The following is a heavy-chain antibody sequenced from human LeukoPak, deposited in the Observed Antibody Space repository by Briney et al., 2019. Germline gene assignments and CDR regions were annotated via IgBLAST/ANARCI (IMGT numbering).Heavy chain of an antibody. CDR3: ARQSCGGGSCYGWNYYYYMDV. CDR2: VYYRGNT. J-gene: IGHJ6*03. V-gene: IGHV4-39*01. CDR1: GITFNDSY. D-gene: IGHD2-15*01. Sequence: GSLRLSCAASGITFNDSYMSWIRQPPGKGLEWIGSVYYRGNTYYSPSLESRVTISVDTSKNQFSLKLSSVTAADTAVYYCARQSCGGGSCYGWNYYYYMDVWGKGTTVTVSS.